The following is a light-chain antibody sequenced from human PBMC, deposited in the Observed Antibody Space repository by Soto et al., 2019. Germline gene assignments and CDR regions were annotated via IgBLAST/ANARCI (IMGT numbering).Light chain of an antibody. J-gene: IGLJ1*01. CDR3: SSYTTTNTYV. V-gene: IGLV2-14*01. CDR2: EVS. CDR1: SSDVGGYNY. Sequence: QSVLTQPASVSGSPGQSITISCTGTSSDVGGYNYVSWSQQHPGKAPKLMIYEVSNRPSGVSNRFSGSKSGNTASLTISGRQAEDEADYYCSSYTTTNTYVFGTGTKVT.